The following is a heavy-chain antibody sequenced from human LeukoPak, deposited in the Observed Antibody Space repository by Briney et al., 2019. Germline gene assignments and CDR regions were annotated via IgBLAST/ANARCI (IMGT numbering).Heavy chain of an antibody. CDR3: ATQTVAGTRWFDP. D-gene: IGHD6-19*01. CDR2: RHYRGTT. V-gene: IGHV4-59*12. J-gene: IGHJ5*02. CDR1: GASISSYY. Sequence: SETLSLTCTVSGASISSYYWSWIRQPPGKGLEWIASRHYRGTTNYNPSLESRVTISVDTSKNQFSLKLSSVTAADTAVYYCATQTVAGTRWFDPWGQGTLVTVSS.